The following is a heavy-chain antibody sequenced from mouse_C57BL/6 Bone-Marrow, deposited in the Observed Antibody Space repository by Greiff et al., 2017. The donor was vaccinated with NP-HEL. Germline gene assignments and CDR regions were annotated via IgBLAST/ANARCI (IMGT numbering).Heavy chain of an antibody. J-gene: IGHJ3*01. CDR3: TRWLLRSAWFAY. CDR2: IYPGNSDT. Sequence: EVQLQESGTVLARPGASVKMSCKTSGYTFTSYWMHWVKQRPGQGLEWIGAIYPGNSDTSYNQKFKGKAKLTAVTSAITAYMELSSLTNEDSAVYYCTRWLLRSAWFAYWGQGTLVTVSA. V-gene: IGHV1-5*01. D-gene: IGHD1-1*01. CDR1: GYTFTSYW.